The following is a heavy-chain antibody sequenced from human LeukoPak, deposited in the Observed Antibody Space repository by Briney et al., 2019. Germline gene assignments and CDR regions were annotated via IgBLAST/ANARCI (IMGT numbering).Heavy chain of an antibody. CDR3: ARGGYGPRLGN. CDR2: INNSGST. Sequence: KPSETLSLTCAVYGASFIDNYWSWIRQFPEKGLEWIGEINNSGSTSYNPSLNSRVIMSVDVSKNQFSLRLSSVTAADTAVYYCARGGYGPRLGNWGQGTLVTVSS. J-gene: IGHJ4*02. CDR1: GASFIDNY. V-gene: IGHV4-34*01. D-gene: IGHD3-16*01.